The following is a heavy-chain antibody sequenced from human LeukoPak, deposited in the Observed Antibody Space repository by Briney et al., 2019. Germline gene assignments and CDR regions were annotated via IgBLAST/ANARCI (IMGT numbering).Heavy chain of an antibody. J-gene: IGHJ4*02. D-gene: IGHD3-22*01. Sequence: PGGSLRLSCAASRFTFSDYAMSWVRQAPGQGLEWVSTISDDGSGTYYADSVKGRLTISRDNSKNTLFLQINSLRAEDSAVYYCATDRERDPSVYYLVGGQGTLITVSS. CDR1: RFTFSDYA. CDR2: ISDDGSGT. CDR3: ATDRERDPSVYYLV. V-gene: IGHV3-23*01.